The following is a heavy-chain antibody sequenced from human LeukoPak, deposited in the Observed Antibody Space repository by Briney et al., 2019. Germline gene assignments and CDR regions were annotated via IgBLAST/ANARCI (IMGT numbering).Heavy chain of an antibody. CDR3: ARRNNGYNDDY. CDR1: GYTFTNYG. J-gene: IGHJ4*02. CDR2: ISTYNGNT. V-gene: IGHV1-18*01. Sequence: ASVKVSCKASGYTFTNYGISWVRQAPAQGLAWMGWISTYNGNTNYARKLQGRVTMTTDTYTSTAYMELRSLRSDDTAVYYCARRNNGYNDDYWGQGTLVTVSS. D-gene: IGHD5-24*01.